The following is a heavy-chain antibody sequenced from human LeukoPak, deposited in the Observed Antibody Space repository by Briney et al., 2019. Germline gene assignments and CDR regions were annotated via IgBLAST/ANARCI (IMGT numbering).Heavy chain of an antibody. V-gene: IGHV6-1*01. J-gene: IGHJ2*01. CDR2: TYYRSKWYS. CDR3: ARAQGYLDL. CDR1: GDSVSSNSAS. Sequence: SQTLSLTCAISGDSVSSNSASWNWIRQSPSRGLEWLGRTYYRSKWYSEYAVPVKRRITINPDTSKNQFSLQLNSVTPDDTAVYYCARAQGYLDLWGRGTLSLSP.